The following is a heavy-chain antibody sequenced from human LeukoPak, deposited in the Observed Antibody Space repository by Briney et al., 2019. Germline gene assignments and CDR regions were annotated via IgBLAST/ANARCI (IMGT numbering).Heavy chain of an antibody. CDR3: ARSGGEYDYVWGSYRYFDY. Sequence: SETLSLTCTVSGGSISSYYWSWIRQPPGKGLEWIGYIYYSGSTNYNPSLKSRVTISVDTSKNQFSLKLSSATAADTAVYYCARSGGEYDYVWGSYRYFDYWGQGTLVTVSS. CDR1: GGSISSYY. J-gene: IGHJ4*02. D-gene: IGHD3-16*02. V-gene: IGHV4-59*01. CDR2: IYYSGST.